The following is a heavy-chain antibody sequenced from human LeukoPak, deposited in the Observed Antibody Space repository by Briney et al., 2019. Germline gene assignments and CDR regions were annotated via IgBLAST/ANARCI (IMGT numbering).Heavy chain of an antibody. CDR2: IDYSGST. CDR1: GGSIISTTYY. J-gene: IGHJ6*03. V-gene: IGHV4-39*07. Sequence: SETLSLTCTVSGGSIISTTYYWGWIRQPPGEGLEWIGSIDYSGSTYYNPSLKSRVTISVDTSKNQFSLNLGSVTAADTAVYSCARASGSSWYERRLHAYYYYMDVWGKGTTVTVSS. CDR3: ARASGSSWYERRLHAYYYYMDV. D-gene: IGHD6-13*01.